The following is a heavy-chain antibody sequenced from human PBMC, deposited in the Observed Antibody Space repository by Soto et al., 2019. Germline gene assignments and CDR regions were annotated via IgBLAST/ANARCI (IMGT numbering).Heavy chain of an antibody. Sequence: QVQLVQSGAEVKKPGSSVKVSCKASGGTFSSYAISWVRQAPGQELEWMGGIIPIFGTANYAQQFQGRVTITADESTSTAYMELSSLRSEDTAVYYCATGPQLRYFDWLLEGWGQGTLVTVSS. CDR1: GGTFSSYA. J-gene: IGHJ4*02. CDR2: IIPIFGTA. V-gene: IGHV1-69*01. CDR3: ATGPQLRYFDWLLEG. D-gene: IGHD3-9*01.